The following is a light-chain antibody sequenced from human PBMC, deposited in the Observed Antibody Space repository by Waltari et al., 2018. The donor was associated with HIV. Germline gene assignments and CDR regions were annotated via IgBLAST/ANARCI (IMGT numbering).Light chain of an antibody. V-gene: IGKV3-11*01. Sequence: EIVLTQSPATLSLSPGERATLSCRASQSVGTFLAWYQQKPGQAPRLLIFDASNRATGIPARFSGSGAGTDFTLTISSLEPEDFALYYCQHYDTSPTFGQGTKVEIK. CDR2: DAS. J-gene: IGKJ1*01. CDR1: QSVGTF. CDR3: QHYDTSPT.